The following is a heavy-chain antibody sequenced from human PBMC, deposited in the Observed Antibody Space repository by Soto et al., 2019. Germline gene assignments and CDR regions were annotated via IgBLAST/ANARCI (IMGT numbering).Heavy chain of an antibody. CDR1: GFTFSSYA. J-gene: IGHJ3*02. Sequence: EVQLLESGGGLVQPGGSLRLSCAASGFTFSSYAMSWVRQAPGKGLEWVSAISGSGGSTYYADSVKCRFTISRDNSKNTLYLQMNSLRAEDTAVYYCAKQRGSYYHAFDIWGQGTMVTVSS. CDR3: AKQRGSYYHAFDI. D-gene: IGHD1-26*01. CDR2: ISGSGGST. V-gene: IGHV3-23*01.